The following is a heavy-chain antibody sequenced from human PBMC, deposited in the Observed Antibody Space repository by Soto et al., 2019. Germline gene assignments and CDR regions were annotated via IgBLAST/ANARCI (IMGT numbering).Heavy chain of an antibody. D-gene: IGHD3-3*01. V-gene: IGHV1-46*01. CDR3: ARDLAPSRTICGVVPTSGYYGMDV. J-gene: IGHJ6*02. Sequence: GASVKVSCKASGYTFTSYYMHWVRQAPGQGLEWMGIINPSGGSTSYAQKFQGRVTMTRDTSTSTVYMELSSLRSEDTAVYYCARDLAPSRTICGVVPTSGYYGMDVWGQGTTVTVSS. CDR1: GYTFTSYY. CDR2: INPSGGST.